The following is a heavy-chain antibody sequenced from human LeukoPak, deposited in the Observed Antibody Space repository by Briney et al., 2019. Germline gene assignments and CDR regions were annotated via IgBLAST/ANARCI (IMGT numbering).Heavy chain of an antibody. CDR1: SGSVSRYY. J-gene: IGHJ5*02. CDR2: IYYTGST. V-gene: IGHV4-59*02. D-gene: IGHD6-13*01. CDR3: ARGLTLDNAWYRGWFDP. Sequence: SETLSLTCTVSSGSVSRYYWSWIRQPPGKGLDWIGYIYYTGSTYYNPSLKSRVTISVDTSNNQFSLNLSSVSAADTAMYYCARGLTLDNAWYRGWFDPWGQGSLVIVSS.